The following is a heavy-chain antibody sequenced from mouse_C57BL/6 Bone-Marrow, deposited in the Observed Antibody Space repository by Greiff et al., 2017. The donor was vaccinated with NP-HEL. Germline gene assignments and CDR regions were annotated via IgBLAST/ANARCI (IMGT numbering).Heavy chain of an antibody. V-gene: IGHV1-69*01. D-gene: IGHD3-2*02. CDR1: GYTFTSYW. Sequence: VQLQQPGAELVMPGASVKLSCKASGYTFTSYWMHWVKQRPGLGLEWIGEIDPSDSYTNYNQKFKGKSTLTADKSSSTAYMQLSSLTSEDSAVYFCARDGQLRLEIAYWGQGTLVTVSA. CDR3: ARDGQLRLEIAY. CDR2: IDPSDSYT. J-gene: IGHJ3*01.